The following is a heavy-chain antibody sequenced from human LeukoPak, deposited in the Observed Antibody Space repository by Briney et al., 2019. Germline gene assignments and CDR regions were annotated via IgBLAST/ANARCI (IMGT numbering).Heavy chain of an antibody. J-gene: IGHJ5*02. V-gene: IGHV3-48*02. CDR1: GFTFKNYG. Sequence: GGSLRLSCAASGFTFKNYGMSWVRQAPGKGLEWVSFISSTSSTIYYADSVKGRFTISRDNAKNSLYLQMNSLRDEDTAVYYCARGYPGNHWGQGTLVTVSS. D-gene: IGHD1-14*01. CDR2: ISSTSSTI. CDR3: ARGYPGNH.